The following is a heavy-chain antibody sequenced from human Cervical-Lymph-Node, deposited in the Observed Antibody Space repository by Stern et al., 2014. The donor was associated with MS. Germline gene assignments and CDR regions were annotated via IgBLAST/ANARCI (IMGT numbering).Heavy chain of an antibody. V-gene: IGHV1-2*06. Sequence: QVQLEESGAEVKKPGASVKLSCKASGYSFTDFNTHWARQAPGQGLEWKGRISPRTGGARYAEKFQGRVTMTRDTSITTACMELDRLTSDDTAVYYCATHGGSSFQMDVGGQGTTGTVSS. CDR3: ATHGGSSFQMDV. CDR1: GYSFTDFN. J-gene: IGHJ6*02. CDR2: ISPRTGGA. D-gene: IGHD6-13*01.